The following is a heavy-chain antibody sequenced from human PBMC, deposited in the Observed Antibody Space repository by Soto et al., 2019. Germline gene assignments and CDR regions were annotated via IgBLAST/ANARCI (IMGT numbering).Heavy chain of an antibody. CDR3: AREKWVHFLLLDV. Sequence: SETLSLTCSVSGGSISGSNHYWNWIRQSPGKGPEWIGYIFSSGNAYNNPSLNTRAALSVDTFKNQFSLMLTSVTAADTAVYYCAREKWVHFLLLDVWGQGILVTVS. D-gene: IGHD2-15*01. CDR2: IFSSGNA. V-gene: IGHV4-30-4*02. J-gene: IGHJ4*02. CDR1: GGSISGSNHY.